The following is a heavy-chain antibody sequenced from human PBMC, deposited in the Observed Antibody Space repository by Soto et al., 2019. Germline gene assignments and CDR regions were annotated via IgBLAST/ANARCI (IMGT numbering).Heavy chain of an antibody. CDR3: AKDSPQSY. J-gene: IGHJ4*02. V-gene: IGHV3-23*01. Sequence: EVQLLDSGGGWFQPGGSLRLSGAPSGFTFRSNAWSWVRKAPGKGREWVSAISGGGGTTNYADSVKGRFTISRDNSKNTLYLQMNSLRAEDTAVYYCAKDSPQSYWGQGTLVTVSS. CDR2: ISGGGGTT. CDR1: GFTFRSNA.